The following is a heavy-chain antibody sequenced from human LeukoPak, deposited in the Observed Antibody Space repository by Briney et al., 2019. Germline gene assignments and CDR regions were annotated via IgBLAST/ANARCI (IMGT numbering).Heavy chain of an antibody. CDR1: GFTFSSYA. Sequence: GGSLRLSCAASGFTFSSYAMSWVRQAQGTGLEWVSAISSSGGSTYYADSVKGRFTISRDNSKNTLYLQMNSLRAEDTAVYYCAKDPNIVGATTPDYWGQGTLVTVSS. CDR3: AKDPNIVGATTPDY. J-gene: IGHJ4*02. D-gene: IGHD1-26*01. V-gene: IGHV3-23*01. CDR2: ISSSGGST.